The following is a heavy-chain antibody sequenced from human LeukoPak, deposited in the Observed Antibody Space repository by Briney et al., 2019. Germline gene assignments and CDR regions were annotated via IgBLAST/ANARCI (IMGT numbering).Heavy chain of an antibody. CDR1: GFTFSSYG. CDR2: ISYDGSNK. CDR3: AKDVGWQLLPYYYFNY. J-gene: IGHJ4*02. D-gene: IGHD2-15*01. Sequence: GGSLRLSCAASGFTFSSYGIHWVRQAPGKGLEWVAAISYDGSNKYYADSVKGRFTISRDNSKNTLDLQINSLRDEDTAVYYCAKDVGWQLLPYYYFNYWGQGTLVTVSS. V-gene: IGHV3-30*18.